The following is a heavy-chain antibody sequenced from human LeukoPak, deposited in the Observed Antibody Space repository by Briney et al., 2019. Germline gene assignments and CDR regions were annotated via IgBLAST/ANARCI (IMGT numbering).Heavy chain of an antibody. D-gene: IGHD3/OR15-3a*01. V-gene: IGHV1-46*01. CDR1: GYTFTSYY. CDR3: ARVPLDWAPFDY. J-gene: IGHJ4*02. Sequence: ASVKVSCKASGYTFTSYYLHWVRQTPGQGLEWMGIINCGGGSPTYSQNFRGRVTVTKDTSTSTVYMELSSLTLGDTAVYYCARVPLDWAPFDYWGQGTPVTVSS. CDR2: INCGGGSP.